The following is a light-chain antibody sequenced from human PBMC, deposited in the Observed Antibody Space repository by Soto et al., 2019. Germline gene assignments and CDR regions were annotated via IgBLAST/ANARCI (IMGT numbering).Light chain of an antibody. J-gene: IGLJ1*01. Sequence: QSALTQPPAASGSPGQSVTISCTGTNSDVGGYNYVSWYQQHPGKAPKLMIYEVSKRPSGVPDRFSGSKSGNTASLTVSGLQAVDEADYYCSSYAGSSTYVFGTGTKVTVL. V-gene: IGLV2-8*01. CDR3: SSYAGSSTYV. CDR1: NSDVGGYNY. CDR2: EVS.